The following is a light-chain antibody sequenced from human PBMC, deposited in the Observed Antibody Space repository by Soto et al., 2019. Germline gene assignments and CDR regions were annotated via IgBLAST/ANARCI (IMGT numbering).Light chain of an antibody. V-gene: IGKV1-5*03. J-gene: IGKJ1*01. Sequence: DIQMTQSPSTLSASVGDRVTITCRASQSISRYLNWYQQKPGKAPKLLIYEASRLESGVPSRISGSGSGTEFTLTISSLQPDDFATYYCQQYTNYPWTFGQGTKVDIK. CDR1: QSISRY. CDR3: QQYTNYPWT. CDR2: EAS.